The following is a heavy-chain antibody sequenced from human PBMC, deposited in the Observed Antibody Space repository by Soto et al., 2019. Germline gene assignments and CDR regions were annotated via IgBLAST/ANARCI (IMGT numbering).Heavy chain of an antibody. J-gene: IGHJ4*02. CDR3: ARDFSLDARPKSSHLNY. CDR1: GYTFTGYY. CDR2: INPNSGGT. D-gene: IGHD6-6*01. V-gene: IGHV1-2*04. Sequence: ASVKVSCKASGYTFTGYYIHWVRQAPGQGLEWMGWINPNSGGTNYARNFQGWVTMTRDTSISTAYMELSRLRSDDTAVYYCARDFSLDARPKSSHLNYRGQGTLVTVSS.